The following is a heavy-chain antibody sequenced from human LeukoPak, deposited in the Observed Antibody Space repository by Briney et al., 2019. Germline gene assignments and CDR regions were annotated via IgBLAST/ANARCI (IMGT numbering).Heavy chain of an antibody. V-gene: IGHV3-7*01. CDR3: ASAPLSGGCSYGSYYYMDV. CDR1: GFTFSSYW. Sequence: GGSLRLSCAASGFTFSSYWMSWVRQAPGKGLEWVANIKQDGSEKYYVDSVKGRFTISRHNAKNSLYLQMNSLRAEDTAVYYCASAPLSGGCSYGSYYYMDVWGKGTTVTVSS. J-gene: IGHJ6*03. CDR2: IKQDGSEK. D-gene: IGHD5-18*01.